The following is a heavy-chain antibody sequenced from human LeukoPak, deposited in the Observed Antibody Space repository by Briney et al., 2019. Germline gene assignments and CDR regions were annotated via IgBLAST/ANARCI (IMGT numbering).Heavy chain of an antibody. Sequence: ETLSLTCTVSGGSISSYYWGWIRQPPGKGLEWIGSIYHSGSTYYNPSLKSRVTISVDTSKNQFSLKLSSVTAADTAVYYCARDSLYYYDSSGYYYFDYWGQGTLVTVSS. CDR1: GGSISSYY. CDR2: IYHSGST. CDR3: ARDSLYYYDSSGYYYFDY. V-gene: IGHV4-38-2*02. D-gene: IGHD3-22*01. J-gene: IGHJ4*02.